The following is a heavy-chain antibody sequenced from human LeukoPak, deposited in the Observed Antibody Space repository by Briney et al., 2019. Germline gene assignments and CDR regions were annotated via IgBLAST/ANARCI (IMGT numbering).Heavy chain of an antibody. J-gene: IGHJ5*02. D-gene: IGHD5-12*01. CDR1: GYTFTGYY. Sequence: ASVTVSCKASGYTFTGYYMHWVRQAPGQGLEWMGWINPNSGGTNYAQKFQGRVTMTRDTSISTAYMELSRLRSDDTAVYYCAREYGDGYNSRNWFDPWGQGTLVTVSS. CDR3: AREYGDGYNSRNWFDP. CDR2: INPNSGGT. V-gene: IGHV1-2*02.